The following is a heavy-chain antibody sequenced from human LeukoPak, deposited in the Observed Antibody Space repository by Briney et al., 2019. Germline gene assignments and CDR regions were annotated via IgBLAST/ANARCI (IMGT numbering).Heavy chain of an antibody. J-gene: IGHJ6*03. D-gene: IGHD2-15*01. CDR1: GLIFSNFW. Sequence: PGGSLRLSCAASGLIFSNFWMNWVRQAPGKGLEWVANIKEDGNEKYYVDSVKGRFTISRDNAKNSLYLQMNSLRAEDTAVYYCARVAAGGGTLYYYYMDVWGKGTTVTVSS. CDR2: IKEDGNEK. CDR3: ARVAAGGGTLYYYYMDV. V-gene: IGHV3-7*01.